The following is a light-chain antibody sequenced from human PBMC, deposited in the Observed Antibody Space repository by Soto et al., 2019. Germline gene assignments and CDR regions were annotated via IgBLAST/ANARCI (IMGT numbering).Light chain of an antibody. Sequence: AIQMTQSPSSLSASVGDRVTITCRASQGISNDLAWYQQKPGKAPKLLIYAASSLQSGVPPRSSGSGSGTDFTLTISRLQPEDFATYFCLQDYNFPYTFGQGTKLEIK. V-gene: IGKV1-6*01. CDR3: LQDYNFPYT. J-gene: IGKJ2*01. CDR1: QGISND. CDR2: AAS.